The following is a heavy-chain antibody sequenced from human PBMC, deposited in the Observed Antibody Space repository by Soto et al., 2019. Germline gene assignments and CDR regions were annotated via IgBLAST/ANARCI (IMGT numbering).Heavy chain of an antibody. J-gene: IGHJ4*02. D-gene: IGHD3-16*01. Sequence: GESLKISCKASGYRFTSYWIGWVRQMPGKGLEWMGVVHPFDSDTRYGPTFEGQVTISADKSISTAYLQWSSLKASDTAMYYCPREGGDYQFDFWAQGTLVTVSS. V-gene: IGHV5-51*01. CDR3: PREGGDYQFDF. CDR1: GYRFTSYW. CDR2: VHPFDSDT.